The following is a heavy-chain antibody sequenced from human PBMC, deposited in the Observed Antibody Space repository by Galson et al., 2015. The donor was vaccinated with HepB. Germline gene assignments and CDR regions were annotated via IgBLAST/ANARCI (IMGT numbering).Heavy chain of an antibody. CDR1: GFTFSSYA. CDR3: ARRSGKGFDS. J-gene: IGHJ4*02. Sequence: SLRLSCAASGFTFSSYAMNWVRQAPGKGLEWVSYISGSGDYTVYADSVKGRFTISRDSSNSTLFLQMNSLRVEDTAFYFCARRSGKGFDSWGQGNLVTVS. CDR2: ISGSGDYT. V-gene: IGHV3-23*01. D-gene: IGHD3-10*01.